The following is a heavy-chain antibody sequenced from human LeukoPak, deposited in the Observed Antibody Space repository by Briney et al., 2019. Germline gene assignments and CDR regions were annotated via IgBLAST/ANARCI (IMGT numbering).Heavy chain of an antibody. D-gene: IGHD3-9*01. Sequence: SETLSLTCTVSGGSISSRNYYWGWIRQTPGKGLEWIGSIYSSGSTYYNPSLKSPFTISVDTSKNQFSLKLSSVTAADTAIYYCASHYDILTGLAYFDYWGQGTLVTVSS. CDR1: GGSISSRNYY. V-gene: IGHV4-39*07. J-gene: IGHJ4*02. CDR3: ASHYDILTGLAYFDY. CDR2: IYSSGST.